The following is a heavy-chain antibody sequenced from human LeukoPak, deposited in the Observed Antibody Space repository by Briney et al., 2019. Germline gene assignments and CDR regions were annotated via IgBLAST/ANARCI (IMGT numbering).Heavy chain of an antibody. J-gene: IGHJ2*01. CDR2: IKQDGSEK. CDR3: ARGYWNFGL. Sequence: GGSLRLSCAASGISFRSYGMHWVRQAPGKGLEWVANIKQDGSEKYYVDSVKGRFTSSRDNAKNSLYLQMNRLRAEDTAVYYCARGYWNFGLWGRGTQVTVSS. V-gene: IGHV3-7*01. CDR1: GISFRSYG.